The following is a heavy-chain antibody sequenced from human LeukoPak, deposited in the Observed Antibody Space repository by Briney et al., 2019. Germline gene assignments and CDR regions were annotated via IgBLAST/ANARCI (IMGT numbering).Heavy chain of an antibody. CDR1: GYTFTRYA. CDR2: INMYTANP. J-gene: IGHJ4*02. D-gene: IGHD3-16*01. V-gene: IGHV7-4-1*02. Sequence: ASVKVSCKASGYTFTRYAINWLRQAPGQGLEWMGWINMYTANPAYAQGFTERFVFSLDTSVTTAYLQISNLRTEDTAVYYCARHDNDDDFDYWGQGTLVTVSS. CDR3: ARHDNDDDFDY.